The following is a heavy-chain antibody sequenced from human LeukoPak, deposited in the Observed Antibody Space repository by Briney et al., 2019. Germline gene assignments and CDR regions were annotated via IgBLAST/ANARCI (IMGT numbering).Heavy chain of an antibody. CDR2: IKSNIDGGTA. D-gene: IGHD1-1*01. CDR3: TGDRSTGLNDGYFQH. J-gene: IGHJ1*01. CDR1: GFTFSNAW. V-gene: IGHV3-15*01. Sequence: GESLRLSCAASGFTFSNAWMSWVRQAPGKGLEWVCRIKSNIDGGTADYPAPVSGRFTISMDNSKNTLYLQMNSLETEDTAVYYCTGDRSTGLNDGYFQHWGQGTLVIVSS.